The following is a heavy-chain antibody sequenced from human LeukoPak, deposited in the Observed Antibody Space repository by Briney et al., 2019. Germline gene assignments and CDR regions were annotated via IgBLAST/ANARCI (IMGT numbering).Heavy chain of an antibody. Sequence: ASVKVSCKASGYTFTGYYMHWVRQAPGQGLEWMGWINPNSGGTNYAQKFQGWVTMTRDTSISTAYMELSRLRSDDTAAYYCARERYYYGSGSYRYYYYGMDVWGKGTTVTVSS. D-gene: IGHD3-10*01. J-gene: IGHJ6*04. CDR1: GYTFTGYY. CDR2: INPNSGGT. V-gene: IGHV1-2*04. CDR3: ARERYYYGSGSYRYYYYGMDV.